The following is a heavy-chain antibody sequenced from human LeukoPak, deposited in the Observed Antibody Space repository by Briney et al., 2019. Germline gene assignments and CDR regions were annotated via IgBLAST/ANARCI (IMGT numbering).Heavy chain of an antibody. Sequence: EASVKVSCKASGYTFTSYGISWVRQAPGQGLEWMGWISAYNGNTNYAQKLQGRVTITTDTSTSTAYMELRSLRSDDTAVYYCARVHHPPNYYYDSSGVIDYWGQGTLVTVSS. J-gene: IGHJ4*02. CDR3: ARVHHPPNYYYDSSGVIDY. CDR1: GYTFTSYG. CDR2: ISAYNGNT. D-gene: IGHD3-22*01. V-gene: IGHV1-18*01.